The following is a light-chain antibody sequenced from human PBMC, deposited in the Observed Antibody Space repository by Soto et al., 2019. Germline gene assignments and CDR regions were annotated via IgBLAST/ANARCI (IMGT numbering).Light chain of an antibody. CDR1: QGISSA. V-gene: IGKV1-13*02. CDR3: QHFNSYPFT. CDR2: DAS. Sequence: AIQLTQSPSSLSASVGDRVTITCRASQGISSALAWYQQKPGKAPKLLIYDASSLESVVPSRFSGSGSGTDFTLTISSLQPEDFATYYCQHFNSYPFTFGPGTKVDIK. J-gene: IGKJ3*01.